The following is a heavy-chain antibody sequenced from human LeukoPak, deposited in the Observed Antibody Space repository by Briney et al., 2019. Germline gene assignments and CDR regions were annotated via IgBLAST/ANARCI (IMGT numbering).Heavy chain of an antibody. J-gene: IGHJ3*02. V-gene: IGHV3-48*03. CDR1: GFTFSSYE. Sequence: GRSLRLSCAASGFTFSSYEMNWVRQAPGKGLECISYISGSGSTIAYVDSVKGRFTTSRDNAKNSLYLQMNSLRGEDTSVYYCVRQGSPDTAMAPAALDMWGQGTKVTVSS. D-gene: IGHD5-18*01. CDR2: ISGSGSTI. CDR3: VRQGSPDTAMAPAALDM.